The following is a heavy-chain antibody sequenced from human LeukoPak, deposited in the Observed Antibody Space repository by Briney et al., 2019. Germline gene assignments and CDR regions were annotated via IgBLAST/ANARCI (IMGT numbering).Heavy chain of an antibody. CDR1: GYTFTSYD. D-gene: IGHD6-6*01. Sequence: GASVKVSRKASGYTFTSYDVNWVRQATGQGLGWMGWANPNSGDTAYAQNYQGRVTMTRDTAINTAYMELSSLRAEDTAVYYCARGAWTSSVDYWGQGTLVTVSS. V-gene: IGHV1-8*01. CDR2: ANPNSGDT. J-gene: IGHJ4*02. CDR3: ARGAWTSSVDY.